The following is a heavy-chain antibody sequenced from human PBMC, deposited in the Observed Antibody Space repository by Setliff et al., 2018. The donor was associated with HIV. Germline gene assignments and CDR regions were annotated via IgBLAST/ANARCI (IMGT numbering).Heavy chain of an antibody. Sequence: SETLSLTCAVSDGSFSDYYWAWIRQAPGKGLEWLGLISHSGSATLNPSLRSRVAVSVNMPHNPFFLELTSVTAADTGLYYCARGRHAGSGTYSGGFYYFDFWGQGALVTVSS. V-gene: IGHV4-34*01. CDR1: DGSFSDYY. D-gene: IGHD2-15*01. J-gene: IGHJ4*02. CDR3: ARGRHAGSGTYSGGFYYFDF. CDR2: ISHSGSA.